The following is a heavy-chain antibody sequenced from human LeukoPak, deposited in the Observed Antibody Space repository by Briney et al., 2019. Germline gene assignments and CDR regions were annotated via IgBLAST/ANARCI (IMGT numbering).Heavy chain of an antibody. Sequence: PGGSLRLSCAVSGFTFSKFWMSWVRQAPGRGLEWVANIHPEGNEKYHVESVKGRLTISGDNAKSLLFLQMNGLRVEDTAVYYCARGDDFSGDHWGQGTLVTVSS. CDR2: IHPEGNEK. J-gene: IGHJ4*02. CDR3: ARGDDFSGDH. D-gene: IGHD1-1*01. V-gene: IGHV3-7*04. CDR1: GFTFSKFW.